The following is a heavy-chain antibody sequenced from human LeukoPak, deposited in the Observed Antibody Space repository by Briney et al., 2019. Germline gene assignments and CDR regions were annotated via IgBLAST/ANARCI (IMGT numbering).Heavy chain of an antibody. CDR2: ISSRSSTT. D-gene: IGHD3-3*01. Sequence: PGGSLRLSCAASGFTFSSYGMHWVRQAPGKGLEWLSYISSRSSTTYYADSVKGRFTISRDNAKNSLYLQMNSLRAEDTAVYYCARDHNNDFWYYGMDVWGRGTTVTVSS. J-gene: IGHJ6*02. V-gene: IGHV3-48*04. CDR3: ARDHNNDFWYYGMDV. CDR1: GFTFSSYG.